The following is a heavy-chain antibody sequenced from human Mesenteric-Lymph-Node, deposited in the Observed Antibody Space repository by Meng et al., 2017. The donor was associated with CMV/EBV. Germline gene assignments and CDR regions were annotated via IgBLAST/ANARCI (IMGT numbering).Heavy chain of an antibody. V-gene: IGHV1-8*01. D-gene: IGHD3/OR15-3a*01. J-gene: IGHJ3*02. CDR3: ARYQTYYDFWTEWTKEKSGAFDI. CDR2: MNPNNGYG. CDR1: GYTFTNYD. Sequence: ASVKVSCKASGYTFTNYDINWVRLATGQGLEWMGWMNPNNGYGGLAQKFQGRVTMTRITSTNTAYIGVRSLRSDDTAVYYCARYQTYYDFWTEWTKEKSGAFDIWGQGTMVTVSS.